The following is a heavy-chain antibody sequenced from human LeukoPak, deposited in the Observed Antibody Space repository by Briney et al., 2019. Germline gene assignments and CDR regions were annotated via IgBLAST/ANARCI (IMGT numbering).Heavy chain of an antibody. V-gene: IGHV4-59*01. CDR3: ARDAGSPPPLYYYYGMDV. J-gene: IGHJ6*02. CDR1: GGAISSYY. Sequence: SETLSLTCTVSGGAISSYYWSWIRQPPGKGLEWIGYIYYSGSTNYNPSLKSRVTISVDTSKNQFSLKLSSVTAADTAVYYCARDAGSPPPLYYYYGMDVWGQGTTVTVSS. CDR2: IYYSGST. D-gene: IGHD1-26*01.